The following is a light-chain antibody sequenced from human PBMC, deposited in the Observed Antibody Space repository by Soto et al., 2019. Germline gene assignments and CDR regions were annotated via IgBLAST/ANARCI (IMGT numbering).Light chain of an antibody. CDR1: QSVSNNY. Sequence: EIVLTQSPGTLSLSPGERATLSCRASQSVSNNYLAWYQQKPGQAPRLLIYGASNRATGIPDRFSGSGSGTDSTLTISRLEPEDFALYYCQHYAGGSRITFGQGTRLEI. CDR2: GAS. V-gene: IGKV3-20*01. CDR3: QHYAGGSRIT. J-gene: IGKJ5*01.